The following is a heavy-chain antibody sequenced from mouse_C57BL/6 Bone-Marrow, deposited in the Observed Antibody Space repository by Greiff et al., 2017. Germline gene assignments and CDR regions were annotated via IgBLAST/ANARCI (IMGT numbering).Heavy chain of an antibody. V-gene: IGHV14-4*01. CDR1: GFNIKDDY. CDR3: TTTYYYGSSYYFDD. D-gene: IGHD1-1*01. Sequence: VQLQQSGAELVRPGASVKLSCTASGFNIKDDYMHWVKQRPEQGLEWIGWIDPENGDTEYASKFQGKATITADTSSNTAYLQLSSLTSEDTAVYYCTTTYYYGSSYYFDDWGQGTTLTVSS. J-gene: IGHJ2*01. CDR2: IDPENGDT.